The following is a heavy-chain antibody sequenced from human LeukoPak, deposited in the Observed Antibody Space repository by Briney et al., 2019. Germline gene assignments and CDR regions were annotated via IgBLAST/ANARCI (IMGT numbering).Heavy chain of an antibody. CDR2: IIPIFGTA. V-gene: IGHV1-69*06. CDR3: AREIDGYSYGLSDAFDI. J-gene: IGHJ3*02. CDR1: GGTFSSYA. D-gene: IGHD5-18*01. Sequence: VKVSCKASGGTFSSYAISWVRQAPGQGLEWMGGIIPIFGTANYAQKFQGRVTITADKSTSTAYMELSSLRSEDTAVYYCAREIDGYSYGLSDAFDIWGQGTMVTVSS.